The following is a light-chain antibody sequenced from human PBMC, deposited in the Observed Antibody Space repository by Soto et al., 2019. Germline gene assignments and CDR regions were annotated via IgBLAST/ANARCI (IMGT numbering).Light chain of an antibody. J-gene: IGKJ1*01. CDR1: QSVSNSY. V-gene: IGKV3-20*01. Sequence: EIVLTQSPGTLSLSPGERATLSCRASQSVSNSYVAWYQQKPGQAPRLLSYDASSRATGIPDRFSGSESGTDFTLTISRLEPEDFALYYCQQYAASPWTLGQGTKVEVK. CDR3: QQYAASPWT. CDR2: DAS.